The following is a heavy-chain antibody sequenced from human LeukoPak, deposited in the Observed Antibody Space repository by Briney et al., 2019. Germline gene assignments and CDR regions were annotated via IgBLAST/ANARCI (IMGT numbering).Heavy chain of an antibody. V-gene: IGHV4-38-2*02. CDR3: ARGLRGDNFDY. Sequence: SETLSLTCSVSGYSISSAYYWGWIRQPPGKGLEWIGTMYHSGSTNYNPSLKSRVTISVDTSKNQFSLKLSSVTAADTAVYFCARGLRGDNFDYWGQGTLVTVSS. CDR2: MYHSGST. D-gene: IGHD7-27*01. J-gene: IGHJ4*02. CDR1: GYSISSAYY.